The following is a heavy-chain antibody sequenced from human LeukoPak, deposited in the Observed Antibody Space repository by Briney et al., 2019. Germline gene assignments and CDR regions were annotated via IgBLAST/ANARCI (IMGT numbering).Heavy chain of an antibody. CDR2: INHSGST. CDR3: ARGHSSFSYYFDY. Sequence: KPSETLSLTCAVYGGSFSGYYWSWIRQPPGKGLEWIGEINHSGSTNYNPSLKSRVTISVDTSKNQFSLKLSSVTAADTAVYYCARGHSSFSYYFDYWGQGTLVTVSS. J-gene: IGHJ4*02. D-gene: IGHD6-13*01. CDR1: GGSFSGYY. V-gene: IGHV4-34*01.